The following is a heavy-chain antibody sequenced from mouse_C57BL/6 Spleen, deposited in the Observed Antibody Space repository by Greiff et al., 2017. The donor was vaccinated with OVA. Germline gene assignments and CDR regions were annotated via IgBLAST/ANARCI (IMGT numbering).Heavy chain of an antibody. Sequence: DVKLVESGPGLVKPSQTVFLTCTVTGISITTGNYRWSWIRQFPGNKLEWIGYIYYSGTITYNPSLTSRTTITRDAPKNQFFLEMNSLTAEDTATYYRARDGDYDGYFDYWGQGTTLTVSS. V-gene: IGHV3-5*01. CDR3: ARDGDYDGYFDY. CDR1: GISITTGNYR. D-gene: IGHD2-4*01. CDR2: IYYSGTI. J-gene: IGHJ2*01.